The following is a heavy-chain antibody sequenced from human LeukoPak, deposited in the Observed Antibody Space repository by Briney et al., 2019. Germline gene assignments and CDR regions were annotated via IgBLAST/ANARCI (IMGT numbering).Heavy chain of an antibody. D-gene: IGHD1-14*01. CDR2: ISYDGSNK. Sequence: GGSLRLSCAASGFTFSSYGMHWVRQAPGKGLEWVAVISYDGSNKYYADSVKGRFTISRDNSKNTLYLQMNSLRAEDTAVYYCAKTGPGQFDYWGQGTLVTVSS. CDR3: AKTGPGQFDY. V-gene: IGHV3-30*18. J-gene: IGHJ4*02. CDR1: GFTFSSYG.